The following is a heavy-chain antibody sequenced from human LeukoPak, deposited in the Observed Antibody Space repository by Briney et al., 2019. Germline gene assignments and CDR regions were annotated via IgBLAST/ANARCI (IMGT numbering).Heavy chain of an antibody. V-gene: IGHV4-59*08. Sequence: PSETLSLTCTVSGGSISSYYWSWIRQPPGKGLEWIGYIYYNGSTHYNPSLKSRATISIDTSKNQFSLKLSSVTAADTAVYYCARGGGYNYGNWFDPWGQGTLVTVSS. D-gene: IGHD5-18*01. CDR3: ARGGGYNYGNWFDP. CDR2: IYYNGST. J-gene: IGHJ5*02. CDR1: GGSISSYY.